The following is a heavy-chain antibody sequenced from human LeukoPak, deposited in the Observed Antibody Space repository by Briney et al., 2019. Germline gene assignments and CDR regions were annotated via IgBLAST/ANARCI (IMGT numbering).Heavy chain of an antibody. CDR1: GFTFSSYG. V-gene: IGHV3-30*18. D-gene: IGHD3-10*01. CDR3: AKDRYYYGSGSYTKPYYYYGMDV. J-gene: IGHJ6*02. CDR2: ISYDGSNK. Sequence: GGSLRLSCAASGFTFSSYGMHWVRQAPGKGLEWVSVISYDGSNKYYADSVKGRFTISRDKSKNTLYLQMNSLRAEDTAVYYCAKDRYYYGSGSYTKPYYYYGMDVWGQGTTVTVSS.